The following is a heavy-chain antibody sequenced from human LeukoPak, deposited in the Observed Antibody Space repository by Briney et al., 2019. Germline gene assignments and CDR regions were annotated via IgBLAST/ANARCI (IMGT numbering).Heavy chain of an antibody. CDR1: GGSISSYY. D-gene: IGHD2-15*01. CDR2: IYTSGST. V-gene: IGHV4-4*07. CDR3: ARDGDDCSGGSCYRRPGEFDP. Sequence: KFSETLSLTCTVSGGSISSYYWSWIRQPAGKGLEWIGRIYTSGSTHYNPSLKSRVTMSVDTSKNQFSLKLSSVTAADTAVYYCARDGDDCSGGSCYRRPGEFDPWGQGTLVTVSS. J-gene: IGHJ5*02.